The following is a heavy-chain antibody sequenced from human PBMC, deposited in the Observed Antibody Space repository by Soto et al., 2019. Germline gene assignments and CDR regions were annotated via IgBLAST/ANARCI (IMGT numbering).Heavy chain of an antibody. D-gene: IGHD1-26*01. CDR1: GFTFSDYG. V-gene: IGHV3-30*18. CDR3: AKDGTPSGKYRGGGLDY. Sequence: LGLSCAGSGFTFSDYGIHWVRQAPGKGLEWVAVISYDGSDKYYADSVKGRFAISRDNSKNTLYLRMNSLRAEDTAVYYCAKDGTPSGKYRGGGLDYWGRGTLVTVSS. CDR2: ISYDGSDK. J-gene: IGHJ4*02.